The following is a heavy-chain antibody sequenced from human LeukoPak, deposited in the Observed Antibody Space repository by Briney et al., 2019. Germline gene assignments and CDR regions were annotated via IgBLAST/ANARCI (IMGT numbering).Heavy chain of an antibody. Sequence: GGSLRLSCAASGFTFSSYWMSWVRQAPGKGLEWVANIKQDGSEKYYVDSVKGRFTISRDNAKNSLYLQMNSLRAEDTAVYYCAKFPELYFSDFDYWGQGTLVTVSS. CDR1: GFTFSSYW. V-gene: IGHV3-7*01. CDR3: AKFPELYFSDFDY. D-gene: IGHD1-14*01. CDR2: IKQDGSEK. J-gene: IGHJ4*02.